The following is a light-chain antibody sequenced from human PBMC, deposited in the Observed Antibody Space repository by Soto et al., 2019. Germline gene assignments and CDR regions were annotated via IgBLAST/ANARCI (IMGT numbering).Light chain of an antibody. Sequence: DIQMTQSPSSLSASVGDRVTIACQASQDISNFLNWFQQRPGKAPKLLISDASNLETWVTSRFSGSGSGTDFTFTISSLQPEDIATYYCQQYDNLPLTFGGGTKVEIK. CDR2: DAS. V-gene: IGKV1-33*01. J-gene: IGKJ4*01. CDR1: QDISNF. CDR3: QQYDNLPLT.